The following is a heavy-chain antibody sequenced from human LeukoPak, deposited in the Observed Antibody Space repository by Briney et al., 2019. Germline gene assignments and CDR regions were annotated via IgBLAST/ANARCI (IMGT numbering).Heavy chain of an antibody. D-gene: IGHD1-26*01. V-gene: IGHV3-23*01. CDR3: AKVLKWEPWYYYYGMDV. J-gene: IGHJ6*02. Sequence: QTGGSLRLSCAASGFTFSSYAMSWVRQAPGKGLEWVSATSGSGGSTYYADSVKGRFTISRDNSKNTLYLQMNSLRAEDTAVYYCAKVLKWEPWYYYYGMDVWGQGTTVTVSS. CDR1: GFTFSSYA. CDR2: TSGSGGST.